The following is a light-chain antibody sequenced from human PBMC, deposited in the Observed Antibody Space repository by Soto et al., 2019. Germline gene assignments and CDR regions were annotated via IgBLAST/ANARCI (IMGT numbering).Light chain of an antibody. CDR3: QQYGSSIT. CDR2: GAS. CDR1: QSVSSSY. V-gene: IGKV3-20*01. J-gene: IGKJ5*01. Sequence: EIVLTQSPGTLSLSPGERATLSCRASQSVSSSYLAWYQQKPGQAPRLLIYGASSRATGIPDRFSGSGSGTDFTLTISRLEPEDFSVYYCQQYGSSITFCQGTRLAIK.